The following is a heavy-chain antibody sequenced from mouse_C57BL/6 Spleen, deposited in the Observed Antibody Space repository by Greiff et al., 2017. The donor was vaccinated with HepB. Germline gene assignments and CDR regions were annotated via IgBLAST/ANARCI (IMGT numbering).Heavy chain of an antibody. CDR2: INPNNGGT. V-gene: IGHV1-22*01. J-gene: IGHJ4*01. CDR1: GYTFTDYN. Sequence: VQLQQSGPELVKPGASVKMSCKASGYTFTDYNMHWVKQSHGKSLEWIGYINPNNGGTSYNQKFKGKATLTVNKSSSTAYMELRSLTSEASAFYYCARSYYGSSSYAMDYWGQGTSVTVSS. D-gene: IGHD1-1*01. CDR3: ARSYYGSSSYAMDY.